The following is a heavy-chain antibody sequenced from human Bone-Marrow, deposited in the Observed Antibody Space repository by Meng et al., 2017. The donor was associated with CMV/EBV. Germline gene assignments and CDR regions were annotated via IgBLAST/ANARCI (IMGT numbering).Heavy chain of an antibody. J-gene: IGHJ6*02. D-gene: IGHD4-11*01. Sequence: ETLSLTCAASGFTVSSNYMSWVRQAPGKGLEWVSVIYSGGSTYYADSVKGRFTISRDNSKNTLYLQMNSLRAEDTAVYYCARDTGKLYYYYGMDVWGQGTTVTVSS. CDR1: GFTVSSNY. CDR2: IYSGGST. V-gene: IGHV3-53*01. CDR3: ARDTGKLYYYYGMDV.